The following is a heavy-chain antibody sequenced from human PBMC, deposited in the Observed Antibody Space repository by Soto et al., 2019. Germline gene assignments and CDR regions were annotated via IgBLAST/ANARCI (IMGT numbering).Heavy chain of an antibody. V-gene: IGHV3-33*01. Sequence: PGGSLRLSCAASGFTFSSYGMHWVRQAPGKGLEWVAVIWYDGSNKYYADSVKGRFTISRDNSKNTLYLQMNSLRAEDTAVYYCARAISSGSLDVWGQGTTVTVSS. D-gene: IGHD6-19*01. CDR3: ARAISSGSLDV. J-gene: IGHJ6*02. CDR1: GFTFSSYG. CDR2: IWYDGSNK.